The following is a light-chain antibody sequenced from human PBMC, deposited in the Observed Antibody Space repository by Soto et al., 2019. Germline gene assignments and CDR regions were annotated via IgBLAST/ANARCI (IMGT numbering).Light chain of an antibody. CDR1: QSLLHITGETF. Sequence: DVVMTQTQLSLSVAPGQPASISCKSSQSLLHITGETFLFWYLQKPGQSPQLLIYEVSTRVSGVPDRFSGSGSGTDFTLTIRRLEPEDFSVFYCKQYGTSEIIFGQGTRLEIK. CDR2: EVS. V-gene: IGKV2-29*01. J-gene: IGKJ5*01. CDR3: KQYGTSEII.